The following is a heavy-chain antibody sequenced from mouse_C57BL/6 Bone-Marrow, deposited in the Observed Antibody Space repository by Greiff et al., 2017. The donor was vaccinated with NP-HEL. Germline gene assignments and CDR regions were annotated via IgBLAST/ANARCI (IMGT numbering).Heavy chain of an antibody. V-gene: IGHV1-26*01. J-gene: IGHJ3*01. CDR1: GYTFTDYY. Sequence: EVQLQQSGPELVKPGASVKISCKASGYTFTDYYMNWVKQSHGKSLEWIGDINPNNGGTSYNQKFKGKATLTVDKSSSTAYMELRSLTSEDSAVYYCITTVSAYWGQGTLVTVSA. CDR3: ITTVSAY. CDR2: INPNNGGT. D-gene: IGHD1-1*01.